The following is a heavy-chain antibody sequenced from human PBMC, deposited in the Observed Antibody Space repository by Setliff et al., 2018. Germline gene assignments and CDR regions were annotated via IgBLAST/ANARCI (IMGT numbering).Heavy chain of an antibody. CDR2: IRYDGSNK. V-gene: IGHV3-30*02. D-gene: IGHD3-22*01. CDR3: AKDRSDTYYYDSSGYHDY. Sequence: GGSLRLSCAASGFTFSSYGMHWVRQAPGKGLEWVAFIRYDGSNKYYADSVKGRFTISRDNSKNTLYLQMNSLRAEDTAVYYCAKDRSDTYYYDSSGYHDYWGQGTLVTVSS. CDR1: GFTFSSYG. J-gene: IGHJ4*02.